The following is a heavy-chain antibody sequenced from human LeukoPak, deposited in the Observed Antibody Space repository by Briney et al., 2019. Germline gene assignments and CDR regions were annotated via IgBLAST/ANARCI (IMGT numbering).Heavy chain of an antibody. CDR1: GGSIRSDY. Sequence: SETLSLTCTVSGGSIRSDYWSWIRQPPGKGLEWIGYAYYSGSTKYNPSLKSRVIISVDTSKNQFSLKLSSVTAADTAVYYCARELRGSGSYYPIYWGQGTLVTVSS. CDR3: ARELRGSGSYYPIY. D-gene: IGHD3-10*01. J-gene: IGHJ4*02. V-gene: IGHV4-59*12. CDR2: AYYSGST.